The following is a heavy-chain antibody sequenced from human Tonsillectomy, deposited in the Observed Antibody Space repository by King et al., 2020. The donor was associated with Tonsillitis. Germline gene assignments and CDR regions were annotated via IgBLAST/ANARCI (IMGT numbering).Heavy chain of an antibody. Sequence: QLQESGPGLVKPSETLSLTCSVAGDSMTRSGFYWGWIRQSPGKGLEWLGSIYHIGSTYYNPSLKSRLTISIDTSKREFSLRLTSVTASDTATYYCARSKGQYYFDHWGQGTLVAVSS. D-gene: IGHD4-11*01. CDR1: GDSMTRSGFY. CDR3: ARSKGQYYFDH. J-gene: IGHJ4*02. V-gene: IGHV4-39*01. CDR2: IYHIGST.